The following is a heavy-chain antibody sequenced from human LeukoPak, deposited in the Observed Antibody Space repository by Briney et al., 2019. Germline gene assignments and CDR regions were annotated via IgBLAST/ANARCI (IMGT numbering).Heavy chain of an antibody. CDR2: ISSSGSTI. J-gene: IGHJ4*02. V-gene: IGHV3-48*03. CDR3: ARGEQWLATTGHFDY. CDR1: GFTFSSYE. D-gene: IGHD6-19*01. Sequence: GGSLRLSCAASGFTFSSYEMNWVRHAPGKGLEWVSYISSSGSTIYYADPVKVRFTISRENAKNSRYLQMNSLRADDTAVYYCARGEQWLATTGHFDYWGQGTLVTVSS.